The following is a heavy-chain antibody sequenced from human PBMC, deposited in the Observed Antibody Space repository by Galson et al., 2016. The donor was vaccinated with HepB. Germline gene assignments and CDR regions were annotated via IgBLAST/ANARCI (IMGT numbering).Heavy chain of an antibody. CDR1: GDSISTTNHY. CDR2: IYRDGYT. CDR3: ARKPHVAGMPGGFKN. V-gene: IGHV4-61*02. J-gene: IGHJ1*01. D-gene: IGHD2-2*01. Sequence: TLSLTCTVSGDSISTTNHYWNWIRQPAGKGLEWIGRIYRDGYTDYNPSLRSRVTISVDTSKNQFSLNLGSVTAADTAIYYCARKPHVAGMPGGFKNWGQGTLVTVSS.